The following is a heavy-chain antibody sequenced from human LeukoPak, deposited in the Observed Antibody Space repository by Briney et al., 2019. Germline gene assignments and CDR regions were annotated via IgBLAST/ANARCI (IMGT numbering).Heavy chain of an antibody. D-gene: IGHD3-22*01. V-gene: IGHV3-48*04. Sequence: GGSLRLSCAASGFTFSSYSMNWVRQAPGKGLEWVSYISSSSSTIYYADSVKGRFTISRDNAKNSLYLQMNSLRAEDTAVYYCAREGGRITMTTWGQGTLVTVSS. CDR3: AREGGRITMTT. J-gene: IGHJ4*02. CDR1: GFTFSSYS. CDR2: ISSSSSTI.